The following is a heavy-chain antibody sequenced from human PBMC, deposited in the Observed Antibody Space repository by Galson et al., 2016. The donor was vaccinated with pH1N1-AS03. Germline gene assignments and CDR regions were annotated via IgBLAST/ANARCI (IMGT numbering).Heavy chain of an antibody. CDR3: ARDASGFDV. Sequence: SETLSLTCTVSRGSVNTDDYFWTWIRQPPGKGLEWIGHVFYTGATNYNPSVKGRVTISIDTSNNKFSLGLNSVSASDTAVYYCARDASGFDVWGQGPTVTVS. J-gene: IGHJ6*02. V-gene: IGHV4-61*08. CDR1: RGSVNTDDYF. CDR2: VFYTGAT.